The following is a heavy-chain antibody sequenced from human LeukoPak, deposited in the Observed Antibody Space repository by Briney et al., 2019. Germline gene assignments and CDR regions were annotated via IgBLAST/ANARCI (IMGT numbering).Heavy chain of an antibody. CDR2: IYYSGST. D-gene: IGHD3-10*01. V-gene: IGHV4-59*12. J-gene: IGHJ5*02. CDR1: GGSISSYH. Sequence: SETLSLTCTVSGGSISSYHWSWIRQPPGKGLEWIGYIYYSGSTNYNPSLKSRVTISVDTSKNQFSLKLSSVTAADTAVYYCARLWFGEHTFDPWGQGTLVTVSS. CDR3: ARLWFGEHTFDP.